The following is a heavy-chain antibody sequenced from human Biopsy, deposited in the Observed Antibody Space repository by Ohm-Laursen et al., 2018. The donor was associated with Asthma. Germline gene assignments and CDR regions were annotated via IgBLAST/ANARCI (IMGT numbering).Heavy chain of an antibody. Sequence: GASVKVSCKPSGYTFTSYAMHWVRQAPGQRLEWMGWINAGNGSTKYSQKFQGRVTITRDTSASTAYMELSSLRSEDTAVYYCASSIAVADSDAFDIWGQGTMVTVSS. CDR1: GYTFTSYA. D-gene: IGHD6-19*01. CDR3: ASSIAVADSDAFDI. CDR2: INAGNGST. J-gene: IGHJ3*02. V-gene: IGHV1-3*01.